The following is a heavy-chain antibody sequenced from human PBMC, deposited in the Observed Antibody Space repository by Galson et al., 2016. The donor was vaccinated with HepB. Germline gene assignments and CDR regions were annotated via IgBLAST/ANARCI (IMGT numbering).Heavy chain of an antibody. CDR2: IRGDGSAT. V-gene: IGHV3-23*01. J-gene: IGHJ3*01. D-gene: IGHD6-19*01. Sequence: SLRLSCAASGFTSTNYAMTWVRQAPGRGLEWVSTIRGDGSATLYADSVKGRFTTSTDSSKNTLYLQMSGLRAEDTAVYYCAKAQPTHTIGWGGAFDVWGQGTMVTVFS. CDR3: AKAQPTHTIGWGGAFDV. CDR1: GFTSTNYA.